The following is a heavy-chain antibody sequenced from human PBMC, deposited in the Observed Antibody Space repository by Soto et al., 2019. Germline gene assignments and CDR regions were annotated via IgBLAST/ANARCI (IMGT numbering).Heavy chain of an antibody. V-gene: IGHV4-30-2*01. CDR3: ARDPGL. J-gene: IGHJ2*01. CDR1: GGSISSGGYS. Sequence: QLQLQESGSGLVKPSQTLSLTCAVSGGSISSGGYSWSWIRQPPGKGLECIGYIYHSGSTYYNPSLKSRATIPVDRSESQFSLKLSSVTAGDTAVYYCARDPGLWGRGTLVTVSS. CDR2: IYHSGST.